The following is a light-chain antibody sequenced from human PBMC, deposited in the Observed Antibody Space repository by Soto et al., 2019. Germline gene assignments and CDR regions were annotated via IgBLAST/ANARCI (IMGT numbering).Light chain of an antibody. CDR3: RQSYSTLFT. J-gene: IGKJ3*01. V-gene: IGKV1-39*01. Sequence: DIQMTQSPSSLSASVGDRVTITCRASQSISSYLNWYQQKPGKAPKLLIYAASSLQSGVPSRFSGSGSGTDFTLTISSLQPEDFATYYCRQSYSTLFTFGPGTNVDIK. CDR2: AAS. CDR1: QSISSY.